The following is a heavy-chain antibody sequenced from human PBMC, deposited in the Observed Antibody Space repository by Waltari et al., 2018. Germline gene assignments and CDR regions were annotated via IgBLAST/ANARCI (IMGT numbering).Heavy chain of an antibody. CDR3: ARDYGGNGRFDY. V-gene: IGHV4-39*07. Sequence: QLQLQESGPGLVKPSETLSLTCTVYGGSIRRSSYYWGWIRQPHGKGLEWIGRIYYSGSTYYNPSLKSRVTISVDTSKNQFSLKLSSVTAADTAVYYCARDYGGNGRFDYWGQGTLVTVSS. CDR1: GGSIRRSSYY. J-gene: IGHJ4*02. CDR2: IYYSGST. D-gene: IGHD2-15*01.